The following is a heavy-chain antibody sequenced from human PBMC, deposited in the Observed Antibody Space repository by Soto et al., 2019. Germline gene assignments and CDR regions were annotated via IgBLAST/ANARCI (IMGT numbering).Heavy chain of an antibody. Sequence: PGGSLRLSCAASGFTFNSYAMHWVRQAPGRGLEWVAVISYDGSNKYYADSVKRRFTISRNKYNNTLYLQMNSLSAEDTAVYYCASTLELTTVTLYFDYWGQGTLVTVSS. J-gene: IGHJ4*02. CDR2: ISYDGSNK. CDR1: GFTFNSYA. D-gene: IGHD4-17*01. CDR3: ASTLELTTVTLYFDY. V-gene: IGHV3-30-3*01.